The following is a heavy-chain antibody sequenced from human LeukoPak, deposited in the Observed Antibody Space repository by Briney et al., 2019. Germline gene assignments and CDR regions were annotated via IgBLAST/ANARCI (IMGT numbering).Heavy chain of an antibody. J-gene: IGHJ4*02. D-gene: IGHD7-27*01. CDR1: GYTFTSHD. CDR3: VRTPPNWGFDY. CDR2: MSPNSGDT. V-gene: IGHV1-8*01. Sequence: ASVKVSCKASGYTFTSHDINWVRQATGQGLEWMGWMSPNSGDTGYAQKFQGRVTMTSDSSISTAYMELSSLRSEDTAIYYCVRTPPNWGFDYWGQGTLVTVSS.